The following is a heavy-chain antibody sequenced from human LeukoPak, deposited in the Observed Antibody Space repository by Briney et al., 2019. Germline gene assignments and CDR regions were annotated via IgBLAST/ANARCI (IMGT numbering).Heavy chain of an antibody. D-gene: IGHD3-3*01. CDR1: GGSISSYY. CDR3: ARGARSRYYYYMDV. J-gene: IGHJ6*03. V-gene: IGHV4-59*01. CDR2: VYYSGST. Sequence: SETLSLTCTVSGGSISSYYWSWLRQPPGKGLEWIGYVYYSGSTNYNPSLKSRVTISADASKNQFSLKLNSVTAADTAVYYCARGARSRYYYYMDVWGKGTTVTISS.